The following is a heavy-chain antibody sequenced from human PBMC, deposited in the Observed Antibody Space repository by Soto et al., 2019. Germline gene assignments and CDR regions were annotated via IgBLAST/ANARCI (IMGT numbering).Heavy chain of an antibody. J-gene: IGHJ6*02. CDR2: ISGSGGST. CDR3: AKIRSGRLLWYYYGMDV. CDR1: GFTFSSYA. V-gene: IGHV3-23*01. D-gene: IGHD3-3*01. Sequence: EVQLLESGGGLVQPGGSLRLSCAASGFTFSSYAMSWVRQAPGKGLEWVSAISGSGGSTYYADSVKGRFTISRDNSKSTLYLQMNSLRAEDTAVYYCAKIRSGRLLWYYYGMDVWGQGTTVTVSS.